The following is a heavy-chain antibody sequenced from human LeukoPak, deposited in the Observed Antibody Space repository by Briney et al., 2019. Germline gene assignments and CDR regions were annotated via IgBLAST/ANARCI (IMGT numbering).Heavy chain of an antibody. D-gene: IGHD6-13*01. J-gene: IGHJ4*02. CDR1: GYTFTGYY. CDR2: INPNSGGT. CDR3: ARDFGYSSSFDY. Sequence: APVKVSCKASGYTFTGYYMHWVRQAPGQGLEWMGWINPNSGGTNYAQKFQGRVTMTRDTSISTAYMELSRLRSDDTAVYYCARDFGYSSSFDYWGQGTLVTVSS. V-gene: IGHV1-2*02.